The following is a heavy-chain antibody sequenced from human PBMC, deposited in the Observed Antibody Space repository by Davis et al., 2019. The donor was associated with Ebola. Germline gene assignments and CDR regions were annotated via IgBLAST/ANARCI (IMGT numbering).Heavy chain of an antibody. CDR3: LYGMDV. Sequence: GESLKISCAASGFTLSTYWMSWVRQAPGKGLEWVASIKQDGSEKYYVDSVKGRFTISRDNAKNSLYLQMNSLRAEDTAVYYCLYGMDVWGQGTTVTVSS. CDR1: GFTLSTYW. J-gene: IGHJ6*02. CDR2: IKQDGSEK. V-gene: IGHV3-7*01.